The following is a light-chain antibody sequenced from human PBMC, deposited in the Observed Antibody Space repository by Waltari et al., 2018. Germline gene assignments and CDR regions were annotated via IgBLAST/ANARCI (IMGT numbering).Light chain of an antibody. Sequence: DIQMTQSPSSLSASVGDRVTITCRASQSISSHLNWYQQKLGKAPKLVIFGASILHRGVPSRFSGSGSGTDFTLTINSLQPEDFATYYCQQSYITPPVTFGGGTKVEIK. CDR1: QSISSH. CDR3: QQSYITPPVT. J-gene: IGKJ4*01. V-gene: IGKV1-39*01. CDR2: GAS.